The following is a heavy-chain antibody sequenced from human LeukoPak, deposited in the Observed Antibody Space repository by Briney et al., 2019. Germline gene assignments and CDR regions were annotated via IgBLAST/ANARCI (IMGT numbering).Heavy chain of an antibody. CDR1: GYSISTGYY. CDR2: IYHSGST. D-gene: IGHD6-6*01. Sequence: SETLSLTCAVSGYSISTGYYWAWIRQPPGKGLEWIGSIYHSGSTYYNPSLKSRVITSVDTSKNQFSLKMTSVTAADTVVYYCARHVPQEYSSSSPLYDWGQGTLVTVSS. V-gene: IGHV4-38-2*01. J-gene: IGHJ4*02. CDR3: ARHVPQEYSSSSPLYD.